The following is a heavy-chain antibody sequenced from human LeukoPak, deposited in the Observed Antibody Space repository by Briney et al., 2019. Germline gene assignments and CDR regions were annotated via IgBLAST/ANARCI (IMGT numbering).Heavy chain of an antibody. Sequence: GGSLRLSCAASGFTFSSYAMSWVRQAPGKGLEWVSAISGSGGSTYYADSVKGRFTISRDNSKNTLYLQTNSLRAEDTAVYYCAKDGGSTSVFVYYYGMDVWGQGTTVTVSS. CDR3: AKDGGSTSVFVYYYGMDV. CDR1: GFTFSSYA. V-gene: IGHV3-23*01. D-gene: IGHD2-2*01. CDR2: ISGSGGST. J-gene: IGHJ6*02.